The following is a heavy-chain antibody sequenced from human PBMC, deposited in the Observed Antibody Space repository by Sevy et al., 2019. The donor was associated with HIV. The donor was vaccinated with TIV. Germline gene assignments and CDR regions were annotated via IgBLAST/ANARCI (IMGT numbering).Heavy chain of an antibody. J-gene: IGHJ3*02. V-gene: IGHV1-2*06. D-gene: IGHD2-2*01. CDR3: AREWGFAMANAFDI. Sequence: GSVKVSCEASGYTFIDYYLIWVRQAPGQGLEWMARFNRNSGDTNYAQKFQGRVTMTRDASINSAYMELSRLTSDDTAVYYCAREWGFAMANAFDIWGQGTMVTVSS. CDR1: GYTFIDYY. CDR2: FNRNSGDT.